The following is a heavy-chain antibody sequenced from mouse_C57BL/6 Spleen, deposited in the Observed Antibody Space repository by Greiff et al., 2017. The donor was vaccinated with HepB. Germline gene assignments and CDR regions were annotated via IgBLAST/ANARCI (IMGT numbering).Heavy chain of an antibody. Sequence: EVQLQESGPGLVKPSQSLSLTCSVTGYSITSGYYWNWIRQFPGNKLEWMGYISYDGSNNYNPSLKNRISITRDTSKNQFFLKLNSVTTEDTATYYCAREDSSGYVGAMDYWGQGTSVTVSS. D-gene: IGHD3-2*02. CDR2: ISYDGSN. V-gene: IGHV3-6*01. J-gene: IGHJ4*01. CDR3: AREDSSGYVGAMDY. CDR1: GYSITSGYY.